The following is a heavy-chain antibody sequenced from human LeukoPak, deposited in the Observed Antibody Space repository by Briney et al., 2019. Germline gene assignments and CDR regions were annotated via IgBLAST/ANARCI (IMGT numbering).Heavy chain of an antibody. V-gene: IGHV4-39*01. CDR1: GGSISSSSYY. D-gene: IGHD6-13*01. CDR2: IYYSGST. J-gene: IGHJ4*02. Sequence: SETLSLTRTVSGGSISSSSYYWGWIRQPPGKGLEWIGSIYYSGSTYYNPSLKSRVTISVDTSKNQFSLKLSSVTAADTAVYYCARRIAAARGTFDYWGQGTLVTVSS. CDR3: ARRIAAARGTFDY.